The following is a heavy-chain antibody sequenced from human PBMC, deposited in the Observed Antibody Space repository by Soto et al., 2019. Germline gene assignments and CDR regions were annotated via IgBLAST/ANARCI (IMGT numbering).Heavy chain of an antibody. CDR2: IYYSGST. CDR3: ARARLRAVYAFDI. CDR1: GGSVSSGAYY. J-gene: IGHJ3*02. Sequence: PSETLSLTCTVSGGSVSSGAYYWTWIRQRPGKCLEWIGYIYYSGSTYYSPSLKSRLSISLDTSKNQFSLRLSSVTAADTAMYYCARARLRAVYAFDIWGQGTMVTVSS. V-gene: IGHV4-31*03. D-gene: IGHD5-12*01.